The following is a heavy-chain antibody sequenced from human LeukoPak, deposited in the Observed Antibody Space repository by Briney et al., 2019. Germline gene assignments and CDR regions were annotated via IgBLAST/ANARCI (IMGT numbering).Heavy chain of an antibody. CDR2: IYYSGST. Sequence: PSETLSLTCTVSGGSISSSSDYWGRIRQPPGKGLEWIGSIYYSGSTYYNPSLKSRVTISVDTYKNQFSLKLSSVTAADTAVYYCAREYSSGWYWGQGTLVTVSS. V-gene: IGHV4-39*02. CDR1: GGSISSSSDY. D-gene: IGHD6-19*01. CDR3: AREYSSGWY. J-gene: IGHJ4*02.